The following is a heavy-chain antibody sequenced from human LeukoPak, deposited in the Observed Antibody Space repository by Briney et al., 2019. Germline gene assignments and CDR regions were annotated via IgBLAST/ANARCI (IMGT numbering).Heavy chain of an antibody. CDR1: GGSISSGDYY. J-gene: IGHJ5*02. D-gene: IGHD7-27*01. CDR3: ARGANWGWRGFDP. V-gene: IGHV4-30-4*08. Sequence: SETLSLTCTVSGGSISSGDYYWSWIRQPPGKGLEWIGYIYYSGSTYYNPSLKSRVTISVDTSKNQFSLKLSSVTAADTAVYYCARGANWGWRGFDPWGQGTLVTVSS. CDR2: IYYSGST.